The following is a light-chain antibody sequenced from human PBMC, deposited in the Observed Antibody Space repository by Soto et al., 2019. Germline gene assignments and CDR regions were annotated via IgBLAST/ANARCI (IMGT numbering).Light chain of an antibody. CDR2: SDN. V-gene: IGLV1-44*01. CDR1: SSNIGRNT. J-gene: IGLJ2*01. CDR3: ATWDHSLNGVV. Sequence: QSVLTQPPSASGTPEQRVTISCSGSSSNIGRNTVNWFQQLPGTAPKLLVYSDNQRPSGVPDRFSGSKSGTSASLAISGLRSGDEADYYCATWDHSLNGVVFGGGTKLTVL.